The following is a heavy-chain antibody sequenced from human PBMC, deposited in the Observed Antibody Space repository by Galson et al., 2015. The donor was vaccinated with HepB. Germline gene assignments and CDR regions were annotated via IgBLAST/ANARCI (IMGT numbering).Heavy chain of an antibody. J-gene: IGHJ3*01. CDR2: IYPGDSDT. Sequence: QSGAEVKKPGESLTISCKGSGYSFTGYWIGWVRQMPGKGLGWMGIIYPGDSDTRYSPSFQGQVTFSADKSISTAYLQWDSLAASGTAMYYCARHSITTGTTGPTLDALEVWGQGTVVTVSS. V-gene: IGHV5-51*01. D-gene: IGHD1-1*01. CDR1: GYSFTGYW. CDR3: ARHSITTGTTGPTLDALEV.